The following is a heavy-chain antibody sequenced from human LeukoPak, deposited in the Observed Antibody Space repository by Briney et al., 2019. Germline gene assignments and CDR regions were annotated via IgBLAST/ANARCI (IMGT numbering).Heavy chain of an antibody. D-gene: IGHD6-6*01. Sequence: PGGSLRLSCAASGFTFSSYAMHWVRQAPGKGLEWVAVISYDGSNKYYADSVKGRFTISRDNSKNMLYLQMNSLRAEDTAVYYCARDRPHFDYWGQGTLVTVSS. CDR1: GFTFSSYA. J-gene: IGHJ4*02. V-gene: IGHV3-30-3*01. CDR3: ARDRPHFDY. CDR2: ISYDGSNK.